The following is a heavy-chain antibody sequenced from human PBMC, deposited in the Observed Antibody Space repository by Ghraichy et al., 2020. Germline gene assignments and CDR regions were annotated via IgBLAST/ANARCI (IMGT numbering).Heavy chain of an antibody. D-gene: IGHD1-26*01. Sequence: GGSLRLSCAASGFTFSSYSMNWVRQAPGEGLEWVSSISSSSTYIYYADSVKGRFTISRDNAKNSLYLQMNSLRVEDTAVYYCARSDGSPDYWGQGTLVTVSS. V-gene: IGHV3-21*01. J-gene: IGHJ4*02. CDR3: ARSDGSPDY. CDR1: GFTFSSYS. CDR2: ISSSSTYI.